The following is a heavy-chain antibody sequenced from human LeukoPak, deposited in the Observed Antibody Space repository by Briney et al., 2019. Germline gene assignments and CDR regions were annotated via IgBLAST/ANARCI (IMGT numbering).Heavy chain of an antibody. CDR1: GYTFTSYY. CDR2: INPSGGST. J-gene: IGHJ6*02. D-gene: IGHD3-10*01. V-gene: IGHV1-46*01. CDR3: ARDHPAGLDKLLWFGELYGMDV. Sequence: ASVKVSCKASGYTFTSYYMHWVRQAPGQGLEWVGIINPSGGSTSYAQKFQGRVTMTRDTSTSTVYMELSSLRSEDTAVYYCARDHPAGLDKLLWFGELYGMDVWGQGTTVTVSS.